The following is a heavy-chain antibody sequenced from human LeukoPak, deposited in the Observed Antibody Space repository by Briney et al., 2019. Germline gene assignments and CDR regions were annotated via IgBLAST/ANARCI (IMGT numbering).Heavy chain of an antibody. Sequence: SETLSLTCAVSGGSISSGGYSWNWIRQPTGKGLEWIGYIYNSGSTSYNPSLKSRVTISVDTSKNQFSLKLTSVTAADTAVYYCARTTEGGYTYGYFYYYYMDVWGKGTTVTISS. J-gene: IGHJ6*03. D-gene: IGHD5-18*01. CDR1: GGSISSGGYS. CDR3: ARTTEGGYTYGYFYYYYMDV. CDR2: IYNSGST. V-gene: IGHV4-30-4*07.